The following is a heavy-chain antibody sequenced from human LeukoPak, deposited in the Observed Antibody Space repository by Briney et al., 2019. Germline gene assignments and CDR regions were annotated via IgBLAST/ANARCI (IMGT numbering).Heavy chain of an antibody. CDR2: IYYSGST. D-gene: IGHD6-13*01. V-gene: IGHV4-59*01. CDR1: GDSISSYY. J-gene: IGHJ5*02. CDR3: AREAAAGSWFDP. Sequence: PSETLSLTCTVSGDSISSYYWSWIRQPPGKGLEWIGYIYYSGSTNYNPSLKSRVTISVDTSKNQFSLKLSSVTAADTAVYYCAREAAAGSWFDPWGQGTLVTVSS.